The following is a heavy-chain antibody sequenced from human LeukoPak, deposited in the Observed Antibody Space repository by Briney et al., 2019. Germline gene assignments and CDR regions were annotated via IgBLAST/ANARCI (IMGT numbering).Heavy chain of an antibody. J-gene: IGHJ6*03. V-gene: IGHV3-66*01. D-gene: IGHD3-10*01. CDR2: IYSAGST. Sequence: GGSLRLSCAASGFTFSSYAMNWVRQAPGKGLEWVSVIYSAGSTYYADSVQGRFTISRDNSKNTLYLQMNSLRAEDTAVYYCASSGVRGVILYYYMDVWGKGTTVTISS. CDR3: ASSGVRGVILYYYMDV. CDR1: GFTFSSYA.